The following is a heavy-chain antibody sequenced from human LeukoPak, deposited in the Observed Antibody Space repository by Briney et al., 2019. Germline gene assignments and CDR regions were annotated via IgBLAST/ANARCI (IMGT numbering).Heavy chain of an antibody. D-gene: IGHD2-15*01. V-gene: IGHV3-33*01. CDR3: ARPYLGYCSGGSCYRPDYFDY. CDR2: IWYDGSNK. Sequence: GWSLRLSCAASGFTFSSYGMHWVRQAPGKGLEWVAVIWYDGSNKYYADSVKGRFTISRDNSKNTLYLQMNSLRAEDTAVYYCARPYLGYCSGGSCYRPDYFDYWGQGTLVTVSS. CDR1: GFTFSSYG. J-gene: IGHJ4*02.